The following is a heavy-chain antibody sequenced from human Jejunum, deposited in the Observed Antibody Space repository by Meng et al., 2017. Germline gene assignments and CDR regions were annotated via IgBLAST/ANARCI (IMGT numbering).Heavy chain of an antibody. D-gene: IGHD7-27*01. CDR2: MDPNSAHT. CDR3: ARELGINAFNI. Sequence: ASVKVSCKASGYTFTDNHIYWMRQAPGQGLECMGWMDPNSAHTNYAQKFQGRVTMTRDTSISTAYMELSSLRSDDTAVYYCARELGINAFNIWGQGTMVTV. CDR1: GYTFTDNH. V-gene: IGHV1-2*02. J-gene: IGHJ3*02.